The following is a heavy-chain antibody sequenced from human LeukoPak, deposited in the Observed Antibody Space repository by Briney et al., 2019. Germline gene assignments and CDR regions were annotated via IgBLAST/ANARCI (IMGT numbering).Heavy chain of an antibody. CDR2: FDPEDGET. CDR3: ATFSYYYDSSGYQGYFQH. J-gene: IGHJ1*01. V-gene: IGHV1-24*01. CDR1: EYTLTELS. D-gene: IGHD3-22*01. Sequence: ASVKVSCKVSEYTLTELSMHWVRQAPGKGLEWMGGFDPEDGETIYAQKFQGRVTMTEDTSTDTAYMELSSLRSEDTAKYYCATFSYYYDSSGYQGYFQHWGQGTLVTVSS.